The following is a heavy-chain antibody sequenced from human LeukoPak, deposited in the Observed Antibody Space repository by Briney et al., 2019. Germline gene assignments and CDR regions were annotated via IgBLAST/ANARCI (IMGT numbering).Heavy chain of an antibody. V-gene: IGHV3-30-3*01. CDR2: ISYDGSNK. J-gene: IGHJ4*02. CDR1: GFTFSSYA. Sequence: GGSLRLSCAASGFTFSSYAMHWVRQAPGKGLEWVAVISYDGSNKYYADSVKGRFTISRDNSKNTLYLQMNSLRAEDTAVYYCARNVDILTGYYGDYWGQGTLVTVSS. D-gene: IGHD3-9*01. CDR3: ARNVDILTGYYGDY.